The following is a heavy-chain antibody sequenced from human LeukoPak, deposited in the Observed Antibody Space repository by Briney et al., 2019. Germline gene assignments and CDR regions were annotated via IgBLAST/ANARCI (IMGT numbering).Heavy chain of an antibody. CDR1: GFTFSSYS. CDR2: ISSSGSTI. J-gene: IGHJ6*03. D-gene: IGHD3-3*01. Sequence: GGSLRLSCAASGFTFSSYSMNWVRQAPGKGLEWVSYISSSGSTIYYADSVKGRFTIYRDNAKNSLYLQMNSLRAEDTAVYYCARAAYDFWSGYDGYYYYMDVWGKGTTVTVSS. V-gene: IGHV3-48*04. CDR3: ARAAYDFWSGYDGYYYYMDV.